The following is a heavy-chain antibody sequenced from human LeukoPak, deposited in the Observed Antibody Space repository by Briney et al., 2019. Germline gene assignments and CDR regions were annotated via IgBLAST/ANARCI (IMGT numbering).Heavy chain of an antibody. CDR3: ARAADSSSWTHFDY. CDR2: IIPTFGTA. Sequence: ASVKVSCKASGGTFSSYAISWVRQAPGQGLELMGRIIPTFGTANYAQKFQGRVTITTDESTSTAYMELSSLRSEDTAVYYCARAADSSSWTHFDYWGQGTLVTVSS. J-gene: IGHJ4*02. D-gene: IGHD6-13*01. CDR1: GGTFSSYA. V-gene: IGHV1-69*05.